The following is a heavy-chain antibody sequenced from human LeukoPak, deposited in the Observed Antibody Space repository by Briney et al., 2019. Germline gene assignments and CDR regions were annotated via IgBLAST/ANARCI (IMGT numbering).Heavy chain of an antibody. CDR3: ARDSVSGLRFLEWLLND. D-gene: IGHD3-3*01. CDR1: GFTFTSSA. CDR2: IVVGSGNT. V-gene: IGHV1-58*02. J-gene: IGHJ4*02. Sequence: GTSVKVSCKASGFTFTSSAMQWVRQARGQRLEWIGWIVVGSGNTNYAQKFQERVTITRDMSTSTAYMELSSLRSEDTAVYYCARDSVSGLRFLEWLLNDWGQGTLVTVSS.